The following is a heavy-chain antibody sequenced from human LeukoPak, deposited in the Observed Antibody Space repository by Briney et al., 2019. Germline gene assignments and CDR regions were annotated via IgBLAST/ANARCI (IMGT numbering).Heavy chain of an antibody. CDR3: ARDGRYCTNGVCHDYFDY. J-gene: IGHJ4*02. CDR2: ISSNGGST. D-gene: IGHD2-8*01. CDR1: GFTFSSYA. Sequence: GGSLRLSCAASGFTFSSYAMHWVRQAPGKGLEYVSAISSNGGSTYYANSVKGRFTISRDNSKNTLYLQMGSLRAEDMAVYYCARDGRYCTNGVCHDYFDYWGQGTLVTVSS. V-gene: IGHV3-64*01.